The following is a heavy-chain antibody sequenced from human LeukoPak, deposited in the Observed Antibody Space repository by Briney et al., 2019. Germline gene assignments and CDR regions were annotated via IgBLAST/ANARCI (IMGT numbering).Heavy chain of an antibody. CDR2: ISSSGGST. V-gene: IGHV3-64*01. CDR3: ARDGIMAGTRKVYDQ. J-gene: IGHJ4*02. D-gene: IGHD1-26*01. Sequence: AGSLRLSCAASGFTFSSYAMHWVRQPPAKGLEYISVISSSGGSTSYANSVKGRFTISRDNSKNTLYLQMGSLRAEDMAVYYCARDGIMAGTRKVYDQWGQGTPVTVSS. CDR1: GFTFSSYA.